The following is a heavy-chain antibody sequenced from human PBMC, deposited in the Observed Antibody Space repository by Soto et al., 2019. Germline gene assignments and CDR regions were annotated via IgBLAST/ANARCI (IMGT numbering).Heavy chain of an antibody. CDR2: IHYSGST. Sequence: PSETLSLTCSVSGDSISISSYDWGWVRQPPGKGLEWIGSIHYSGSTHYNPSLQSRVTISGDASKKQFSLKLGSVTAADTAMYYCASTKDETLYFDDWGQGNLVTGS. CDR1: GDSISISSYD. D-gene: IGHD2-15*01. V-gene: IGHV4-39*01. J-gene: IGHJ4*02. CDR3: ASTKDETLYFDD.